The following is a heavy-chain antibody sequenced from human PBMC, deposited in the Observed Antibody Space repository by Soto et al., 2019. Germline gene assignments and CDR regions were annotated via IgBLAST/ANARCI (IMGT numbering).Heavy chain of an antibody. CDR2: IWYDGSNK. CDR1: GFTFSSYG. J-gene: IGHJ4*02. CDR3: ASGYCSGGSCYSADY. D-gene: IGHD2-15*01. V-gene: IGHV3-33*01. Sequence: QVQLVESGGGVVQPGRSLRLSCAASGFTFSSYGMHWVRQAPGKGLEWVAVIWYDGSNKYYADSVKGRFTISRDNSKNTLYLQMNSLRAEDTAVYYCASGYCSGGSCYSADYWGQGTLVIVSS.